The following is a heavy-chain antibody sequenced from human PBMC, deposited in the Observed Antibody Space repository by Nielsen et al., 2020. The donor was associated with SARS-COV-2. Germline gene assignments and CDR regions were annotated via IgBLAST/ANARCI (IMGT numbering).Heavy chain of an antibody. CDR1: GFTFSGSA. CDR3: TSHPESTIFGVATTNYYMDV. CDR2: IRSKANSYAT. V-gene: IGHV3-73*01. Sequence: GGSLRLSCAASGFTFSGSAMHWVRQASGKGLEWVGRIRSKANSYATAYAASVKGRFTISRDDSKNTAYLQMSSLKTEDTAVYYCTSHPESTIFGVATTNYYMDVWGKGTTVTVSS. J-gene: IGHJ6*03. D-gene: IGHD3-3*01.